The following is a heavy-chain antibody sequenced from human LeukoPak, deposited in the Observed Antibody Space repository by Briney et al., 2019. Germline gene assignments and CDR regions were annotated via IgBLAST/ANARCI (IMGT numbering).Heavy chain of an antibody. Sequence: GGSLRLSCVGSGFTFSSYTMHWVRQAPGKGLEWVSLISYDGRNKDYADSVKGRFTISRDNPRNTLYLQMNSLRVEDTAVYYCARDPEPTYFYDSSGSYFDYWGQGTLVTVSS. V-gene: IGHV3-30*04. CDR3: ARDPEPTYFYDSSGSYFDY. J-gene: IGHJ4*02. CDR1: GFTFSSYT. CDR2: ISYDGRNK. D-gene: IGHD3-22*01.